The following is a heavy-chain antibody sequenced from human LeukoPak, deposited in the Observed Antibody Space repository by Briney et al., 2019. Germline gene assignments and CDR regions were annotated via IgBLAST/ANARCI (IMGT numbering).Heavy chain of an antibody. CDR1: GGSISSSSYY. V-gene: IGHV4-39*07. CDR3: ASLDYGGNSGWFDP. CDR2: IYHSGST. J-gene: IGHJ5*02. D-gene: IGHD4-23*01. Sequence: SETLSLTCTVSGGSISSSSYYWGWIRQPPGKGLEWIGHIYHSGSTYYSPSLRSRVTISLDRSKNQFSLNLSSVTAADTAVYYCASLDYGGNSGWFDPWGQGTLATVSS.